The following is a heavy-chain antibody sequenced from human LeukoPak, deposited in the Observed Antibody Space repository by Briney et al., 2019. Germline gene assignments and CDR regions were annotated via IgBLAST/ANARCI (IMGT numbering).Heavy chain of an antibody. Sequence: SQTLSLTCAVSGGSISSGGYSWSWIRQPPGKGLEWIGYIYHSGSTYYNPSLKSRVTISVDRSKNQFSLKLSSVTAADTAVYYCARTSIAARRANAFDVWGQGTMVTVSS. CDR1: GGSISSGGYS. J-gene: IGHJ3*01. V-gene: IGHV4-30-2*01. D-gene: IGHD6-6*01. CDR3: ARTSIAARRANAFDV. CDR2: IYHSGST.